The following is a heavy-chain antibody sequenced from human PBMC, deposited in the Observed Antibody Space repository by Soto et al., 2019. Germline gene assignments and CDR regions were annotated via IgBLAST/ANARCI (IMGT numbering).Heavy chain of an antibody. V-gene: IGHV3-13*01. J-gene: IGHJ6*04. Sequence: GGSLRLSCAASGFTFSSYDMHWVRQATGKGLEWVSAIGTAGDTYYPGSVKGRFTISRENAKNSLYLQMNSLRAEDTAVYYCARGGYIYGSMYSSYSGMYAWGKENTLTISS. CDR3: ARGGYIYGSMYSSYSGMYA. CDR2: IGTAGDT. CDR1: GFTFSSYD. D-gene: IGHD5-18*01.